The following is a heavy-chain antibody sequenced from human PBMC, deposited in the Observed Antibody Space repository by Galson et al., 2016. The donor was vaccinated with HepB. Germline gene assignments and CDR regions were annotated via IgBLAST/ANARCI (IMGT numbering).Heavy chain of an antibody. J-gene: IGHJ6*02. V-gene: IGHV1-69*13. D-gene: IGHD3-10*01. CDR2: IIPMFGET. CDR3: ARDTLMGFRQDYCYGMDG. CDR1: GGTFSNYA. Sequence: SVKVSCKVSGGTFSNYAISWVRQAPGQGLEWMGGIIPMFGETSDEQKFQGRVTITADESTSTAYMELSSLRSEDTAVYYCARDTLMGFRQDYCYGMDGWGQGTTVTVS.